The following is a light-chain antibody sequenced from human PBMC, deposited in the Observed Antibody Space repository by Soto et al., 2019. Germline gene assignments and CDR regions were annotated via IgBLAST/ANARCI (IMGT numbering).Light chain of an antibody. CDR2: TNN. Sequence: QSVLTQPPSASGTPGQRVTISCSGSSFNIGTNYVYWYQQLPGTAPKLLIYTNNQRTSGVPDRFSGSKSGTSASLAISGLRSEDEADYYCAAWDDSLSVVVFGGGTQLTVL. CDR1: SFNIGTNY. CDR3: AAWDDSLSVVV. J-gene: IGLJ2*01. V-gene: IGLV1-47*01.